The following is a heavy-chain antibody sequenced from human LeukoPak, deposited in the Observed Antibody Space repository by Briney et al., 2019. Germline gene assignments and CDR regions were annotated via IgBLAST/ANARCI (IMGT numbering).Heavy chain of an antibody. D-gene: IGHD3-16*02. V-gene: IGHV1-69*05. J-gene: IGHJ4*02. CDR2: IIPIFGTA. CDR3: ALWDIYDYVWGSYRYSIGSFDY. Sequence: ASVKVSCKSSGGTFSSYAISWVRQAPGQGLEWMGRIIPIFGTANYAQKFQGRVTITTDESTSTAYMELSSLRSEDTAVYYCALWDIYDYVWGSYRYSIGSFDYWGQGTLVTVSS. CDR1: GGTFSSYA.